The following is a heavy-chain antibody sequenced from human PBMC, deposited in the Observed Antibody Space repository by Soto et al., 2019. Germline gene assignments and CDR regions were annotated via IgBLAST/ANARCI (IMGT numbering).Heavy chain of an antibody. CDR1: GFTFGSYT. CDR2: ITGSSDAT. D-gene: IGHD7-27*01. J-gene: IGHJ4*02. CDR3: ARLTGSKLGSFDY. Sequence: GGSLRLSCAASGFTFGSYTMTWVRQAPGKGLDWVSAITGSSDATSYTDSVKGRFTIFRDNFKNTLYLQMNSLRVEDTAVYYCARLTGSKLGSFDYWGQGTLVTVSS. V-gene: IGHV3-23*01.